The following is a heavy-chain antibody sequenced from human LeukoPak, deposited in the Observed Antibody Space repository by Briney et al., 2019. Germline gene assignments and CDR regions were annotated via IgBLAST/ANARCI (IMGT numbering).Heavy chain of an antibody. CDR3: ARQGYDFWRFDP. CDR2: IYTSGST. D-gene: IGHD3-3*01. V-gene: IGHV4-4*09. J-gene: IGHJ5*02. CDR1: GGSISSYY. Sequence: SETLSLTCTVSGGSISSYYWSWIRQPPGKGLEWIGYIYTSGSTNYNPSLKSRVTISVNTSKNQFSLKLSSVTAADTAVYYCARQGYDFWRFDPWGQGTLVTVSS.